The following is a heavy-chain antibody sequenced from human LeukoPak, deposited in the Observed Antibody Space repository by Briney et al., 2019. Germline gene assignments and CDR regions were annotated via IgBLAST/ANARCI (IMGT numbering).Heavy chain of an antibody. J-gene: IGHJ4*02. CDR1: GDSISSGDYY. V-gene: IGHV4-61*02. Sequence: TLSLTCTVSGDSISSGDYYWSWIRQPAGKGLEWIGRISSSGSTNYNPSLKSRVTISVDTSKNQFSLKLSSVTAADTAVYYCARATRPRGDFDYWGQGTLVTVSS. CDR3: ARATRPRGDFDY. D-gene: IGHD6-6*01. CDR2: ISSSGST.